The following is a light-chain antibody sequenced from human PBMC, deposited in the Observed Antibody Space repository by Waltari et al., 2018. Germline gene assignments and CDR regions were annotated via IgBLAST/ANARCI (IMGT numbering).Light chain of an antibody. Sequence: EIVMTQSPASLAVSLGERATINCKSSQSVLYNSNNKNYLAWYQQKPGQPPKLLIYWASTRESGVPDRFSGSGSGTDFTLTISSLQAEDVAVYYCQQYYSTPFYSFGQGTKLEIK. J-gene: IGKJ2*03. CDR1: QSVLYNSNNKNY. CDR2: WAS. CDR3: QQYYSTPFYS. V-gene: IGKV4-1*01.